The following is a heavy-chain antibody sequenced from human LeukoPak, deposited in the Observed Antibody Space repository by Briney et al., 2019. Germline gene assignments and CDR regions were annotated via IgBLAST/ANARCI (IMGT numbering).Heavy chain of an antibody. CDR1: GGTFSSYA. CDR3: ARGPYYDFWSGYYFDY. D-gene: IGHD3-3*01. J-gene: IGHJ4*02. Sequence: SVKVSCKASGGTFSSYAISWVRQAPGQGLEWMGRIIPILGIANCAQKFQGRVTITADKSTSTAYMELSSLRSEDTAVYYCARGPYYDFWSGYYFDYWGQGTLVTVSS. V-gene: IGHV1-69*04. CDR2: IIPILGIA.